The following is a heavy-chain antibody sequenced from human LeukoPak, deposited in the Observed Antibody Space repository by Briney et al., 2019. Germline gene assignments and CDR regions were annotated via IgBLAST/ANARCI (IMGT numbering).Heavy chain of an antibody. CDR3: ATSRATITAPNFDY. J-gene: IGHJ4*02. D-gene: IGHD5-24*01. CDR2: IYSGGST. CDR1: GFTVSSNY. Sequence: GGSLRLSCAASGFTVSSNYMSWVRQAPGKGLEWVSVIYSGGSTYYADSVKGRFTISRDNSKNTLYLQMNSLRAEDTAVYYCATSRATITAPNFDYWGQGTLVTVSS. V-gene: IGHV3-66*01.